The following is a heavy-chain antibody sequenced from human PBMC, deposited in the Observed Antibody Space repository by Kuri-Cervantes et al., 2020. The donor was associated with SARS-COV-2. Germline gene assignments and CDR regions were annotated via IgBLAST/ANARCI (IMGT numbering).Heavy chain of an antibody. Sequence: LSLTCAASGFNFSRTDMHWVRQAPGKGLEWVAVISHDGKNKKCIASGKGRFTISRDNSKSTLYLQMNSLRAEDTAVYYCARGSKTTVVTPVSWGQGTLVTVSS. CDR2: ISHDGKNK. J-gene: IGHJ4*02. V-gene: IGHV3-30*03. CDR1: GFNFSRTD. CDR3: ARGSKTTVVTPVS. D-gene: IGHD4-23*01.